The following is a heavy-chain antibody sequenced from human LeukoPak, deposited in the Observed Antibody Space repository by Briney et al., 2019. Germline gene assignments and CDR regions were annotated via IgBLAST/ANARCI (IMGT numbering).Heavy chain of an antibody. CDR1: GGSISSSSYY. CDR3: AGQAWGFFDY. Sequence: SETLSLTCTVSGGSISSSSYYWGWIRQPPGKGPEWIGSIYYSGSTYYNPSLKSRVTISVDTSKNHFSLKLTSVTAADTAVYYCAGQAWGFFDYWGQGTLVTVSS. V-gene: IGHV4-39*01. J-gene: IGHJ4*02. D-gene: IGHD7-27*01. CDR2: IYYSGST.